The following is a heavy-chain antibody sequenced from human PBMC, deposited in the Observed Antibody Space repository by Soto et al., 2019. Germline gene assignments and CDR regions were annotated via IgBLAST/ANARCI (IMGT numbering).Heavy chain of an antibody. V-gene: IGHV3-30-3*01. CDR3: ARDKSRGYYYGRNNYYFDY. CDR1: GFTFSSYA. J-gene: IGHJ4*02. D-gene: IGHD3-10*01. CDR2: ISYDGSNK. Sequence: HPGGSLRLSCAASGFTFSSYAMHWVRQAPGKGLEWVAVISYDGSNKYYADSVKGRFTISRDNSKNTLYLQMNSLRAEDTAVYYCARDKSRGYYYGRNNYYFDYWGQGTLVTVSS.